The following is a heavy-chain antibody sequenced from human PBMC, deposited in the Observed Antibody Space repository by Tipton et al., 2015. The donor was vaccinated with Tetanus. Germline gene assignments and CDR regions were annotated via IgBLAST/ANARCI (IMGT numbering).Heavy chain of an antibody. V-gene: IGHV1-69*13. CDR2: ILPFPGTV. CDR1: GGTFSNYA. Sequence: QSGAEVKKPGFSVKVSCKASGGTFSNYAISWVRQAPGQGLERMGGILPFPGTVWYAQNIQGRVTISADDSTTTASMELNILSSDDPALYSCARAPNRIPRAYDYWGQGTQITVSS. D-gene: IGHD1-14*01. CDR3: ARAPNRIPRAYDY. J-gene: IGHJ4*02.